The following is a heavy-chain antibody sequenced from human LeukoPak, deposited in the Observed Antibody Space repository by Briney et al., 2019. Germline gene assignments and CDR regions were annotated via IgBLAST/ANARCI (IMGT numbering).Heavy chain of an antibody. V-gene: IGHV3-30*03. CDR3: VRGGSPPTSTWSLDE. CDR1: GFTFSGFG. D-gene: IGHD2-2*01. J-gene: IGHJ4*02. CDR2: ISYNARHE. Sequence: GKSLRLSCVASGFTFSGFGMHWVRQAPGKGLEWVAVISYNARHEYYRDSVEGRFSISRDNSKNTVSLQMDSLTIEDTAVYYCVRGGSPPTSTWSLDEWGQGTLVSVSS.